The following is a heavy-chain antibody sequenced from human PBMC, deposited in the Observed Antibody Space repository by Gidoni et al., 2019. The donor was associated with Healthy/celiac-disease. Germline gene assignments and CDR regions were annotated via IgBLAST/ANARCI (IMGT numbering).Heavy chain of an antibody. Sequence: QVQLVQSGAEVKKPGASVTVSCKASGYTFTGYYLHWVRQAPGQGLEWMGWINPNSGGTNDAQKFQGRVTMTRDTSISTAYMGLSRLRSDDTAVYYCARDLFRRYGDGGHPSRMEGYWGQGTLVTVSS. CDR2: INPNSGGT. D-gene: IGHD4-17*01. CDR3: ARDLFRRYGDGGHPSRMEGY. V-gene: IGHV1-2*02. CDR1: GYTFTGYY. J-gene: IGHJ4*02.